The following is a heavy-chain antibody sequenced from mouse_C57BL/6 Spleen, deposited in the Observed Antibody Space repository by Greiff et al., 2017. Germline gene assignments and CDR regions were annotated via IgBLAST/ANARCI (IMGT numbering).Heavy chain of an antibody. CDR3: ASTVVANGDY. CDR2: INPGSGGT. J-gene: IGHJ4*01. V-gene: IGHV1-54*01. Sequence: QVQLQQSGAELVRPGTSVKVSCKASGYAFTNYLIEWVKQRPGQGLEWIGVINPGSGGTNYNEKFKGKATLTADKSSSTAYMQLSSLTSEDSAVYFCASTVVANGDYWGQGTSVTVSS. D-gene: IGHD1-1*01. CDR1: GYAFTNYL.